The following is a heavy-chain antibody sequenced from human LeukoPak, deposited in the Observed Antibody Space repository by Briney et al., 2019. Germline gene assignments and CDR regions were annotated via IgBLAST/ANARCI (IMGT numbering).Heavy chain of an antibody. Sequence: SETLSLTCAVYGGSFSRYYWSWIRQSPGKWLEWIAEIDHRGDTNSNPSVKSRVTISVDTSKNQFSLKVRSLSAADTAVYYCARGATISETGYFDFWGQGTLVTVSS. CDR3: ARGATISETGYFDF. CDR2: IDHRGDT. J-gene: IGHJ4*03. V-gene: IGHV4-34*01. CDR1: GGSFSRYY. D-gene: IGHD5-24*01.